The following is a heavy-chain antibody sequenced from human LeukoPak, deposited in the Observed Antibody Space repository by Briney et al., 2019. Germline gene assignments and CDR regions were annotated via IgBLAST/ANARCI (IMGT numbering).Heavy chain of an antibody. J-gene: IGHJ4*02. CDR1: GFTFSDYY. D-gene: IGHD3-22*01. CDR2: ISSSGSTI. CDR3: ARATYYYDSSGPVDY. Sequence: GGSLRLSCAASGFTFSDYYMSWIRQAPGKGLEWVSYISSSGSTIYYADSVKGRFTISRDNAKNSLYLQMNSLRAEDTAVYYCARATYYYDSSGPVDYWGQGTLVTVSS. V-gene: IGHV3-11*04.